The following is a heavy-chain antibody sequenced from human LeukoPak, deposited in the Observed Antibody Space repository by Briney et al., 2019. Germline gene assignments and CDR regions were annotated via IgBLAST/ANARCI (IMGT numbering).Heavy chain of an antibody. CDR3: ASDADIVGSVGGALD. V-gene: IGHV1-3*01. CDR2: INAGNGNT. Sequence: ASVKVSCKASGYTFTSYAMHWVRQAPGQRLEWMGWINAGNGNTKYSQKFQGRVTITRDTSASTAYMELSSLRSEDTAVYYCASDADIVGSVGGALDWGQGTLVTVSS. D-gene: IGHD1-26*01. CDR1: GYTFTSYA. J-gene: IGHJ4*02.